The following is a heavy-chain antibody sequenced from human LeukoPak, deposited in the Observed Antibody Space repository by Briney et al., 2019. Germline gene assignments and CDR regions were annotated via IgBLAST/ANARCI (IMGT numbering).Heavy chain of an antibody. D-gene: IGHD3-9*01. J-gene: IGHJ4*02. Sequence: GGSLRLSCEASGFTFSDYYMAWIRQAPGKGLEWVSSISNSGLSINYADSVKGRFTISRDNAKDSLFLQMNSLRAEDAAMYYCARGRSFDYLFSCWGQGTLLTASS. CDR1: GFTFSDYY. V-gene: IGHV3-11*01. CDR3: ARGRSFDYLFSC. CDR2: ISNSGLSI.